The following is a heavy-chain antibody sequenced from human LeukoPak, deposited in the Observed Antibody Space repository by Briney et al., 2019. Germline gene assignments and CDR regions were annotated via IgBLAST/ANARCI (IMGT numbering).Heavy chain of an antibody. Sequence: GGSLRLSCAASGFTFSSYAMSWVRQAPGKGLEWGSAISGSGGSTYYADSVKGRFTISRDNYKNTLYLQMNSLRAEDTAVYYCAKGAAAGDSYFDYWGQGTLVTVSS. V-gene: IGHV3-23*01. CDR3: AKGAAAGDSYFDY. CDR2: ISGSGGST. CDR1: GFTFSSYA. D-gene: IGHD6-13*01. J-gene: IGHJ4*02.